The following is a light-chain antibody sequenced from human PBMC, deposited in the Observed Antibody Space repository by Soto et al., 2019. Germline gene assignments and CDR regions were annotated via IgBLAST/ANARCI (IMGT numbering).Light chain of an antibody. CDR2: EGT. V-gene: IGLV2-23*01. CDR3: CSYALL. CDR1: NSDVGTHNL. Sequence: QSVLAQPASVSGSPGQSITISCTGTNSDVGTHNLVSWYQQHPGKAPKLIIYEGTKRPSGVSNRFSGSKSGNTASLTISGLQAEDEADYYCCSYALLFGNGTKATVL. J-gene: IGLJ1*01.